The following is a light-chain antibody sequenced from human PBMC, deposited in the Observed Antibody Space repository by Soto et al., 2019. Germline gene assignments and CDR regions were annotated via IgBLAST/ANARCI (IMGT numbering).Light chain of an antibody. V-gene: IGKV1-6*02. CDR2: AAS. Sequence: AIQMTQSPSSLSASVGDRVTITCRASQGIGDDLAWYQQKPGKAPKLLIYAASTLQSGVPSRFSGSGSGTDFTLTISNLQPGDLASYYCLQDFHFPLSFGGGTKVEIK. CDR3: LQDFHFPLS. J-gene: IGKJ4*01. CDR1: QGIGDD.